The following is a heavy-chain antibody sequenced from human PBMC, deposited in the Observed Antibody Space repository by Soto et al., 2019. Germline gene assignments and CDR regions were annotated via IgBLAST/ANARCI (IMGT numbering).Heavy chain of an antibody. CDR1: GGSISSYY. D-gene: IGHD2-15*01. Sequence: PSETLSLTCTVSGGSISSYYWSWIRQPPGKGLEWIGYIYYSGSTNYNPSLKSRVTISVDKSKNQFSLKVSSVTAADTAVYYCAWADCSGGSCYSSANWFDPWGQGTLVTVSS. CDR3: AWADCSGGSCYSSANWFDP. V-gene: IGHV4-59*12. CDR2: IYYSGST. J-gene: IGHJ5*02.